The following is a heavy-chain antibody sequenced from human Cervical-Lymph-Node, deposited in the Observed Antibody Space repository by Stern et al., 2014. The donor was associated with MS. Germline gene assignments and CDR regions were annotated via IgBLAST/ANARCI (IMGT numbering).Heavy chain of an antibody. Sequence: VQLVESGGGVVQPGRSLRLSCAASGFPFSSYGMHWVRQAPGKGLEWVAVISYDGSNKYYADSVKGRFTISRDNSKNTLYLQMNSLRAEDTAVYYCANVEGATEEGNWFDPWGQGTLVTVSS. CDR2: ISYDGSNK. J-gene: IGHJ5*02. V-gene: IGHV3-30*18. CDR1: GFPFSSYG. CDR3: ANVEGATEEGNWFDP. D-gene: IGHD1-26*01.